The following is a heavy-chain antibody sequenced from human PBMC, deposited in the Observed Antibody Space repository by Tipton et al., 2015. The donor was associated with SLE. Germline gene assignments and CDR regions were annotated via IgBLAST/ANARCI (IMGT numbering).Heavy chain of an antibody. Sequence: SLRLSCAASGFTFSSYEMNWVRQAPGKGLEWLSYISSSSSYTNYADSVKGRFTISRDNAKNSLYLQMNSLRAEDTAVYYCARAAVGSGSYWGQGTLVTVSS. CDR3: ARAAVGSGSY. V-gene: IGHV3-48*03. CDR2: ISSSSSYT. J-gene: IGHJ4*02. D-gene: IGHD6-19*01. CDR1: GFTFSSYE.